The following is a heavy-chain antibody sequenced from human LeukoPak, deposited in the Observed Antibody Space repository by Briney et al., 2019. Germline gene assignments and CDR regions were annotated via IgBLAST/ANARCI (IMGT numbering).Heavy chain of an antibody. D-gene: IGHD6-19*01. CDR1: GFTFSSYG. J-gene: IGHJ5*02. Sequence: GRSLRLSCAASGFTFSSYGMHWVRQAPGKGLEWVAVIWYDGSNKYYADSVKGRFTISRDNSKNTLYLQMNSLRAEDTAVYYCARDRSGYSSGWYGGFDPWGQGTLATVSS. CDR2: IWYDGSNK. V-gene: IGHV3-33*01. CDR3: ARDRSGYSSGWYGGFDP.